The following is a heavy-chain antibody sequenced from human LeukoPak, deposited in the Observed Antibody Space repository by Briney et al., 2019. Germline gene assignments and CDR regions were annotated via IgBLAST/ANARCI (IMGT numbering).Heavy chain of an antibody. V-gene: IGHV1-2*06. CDR1: GYTFTGYY. CDR3: ARGESIVVVVAATYY. J-gene: IGHJ4*02. CDR2: INPNSGGT. Sequence: ASVKVSCKASGYTFTGYYMHWVRQAPGQGLEWMGRINPNSGGTNYAQKFQGRVTMTRDTSISTAYMELSRLRSDDTAVYYCARGESIVVVVAATYYWGQGTLVTVSS. D-gene: IGHD2-15*01.